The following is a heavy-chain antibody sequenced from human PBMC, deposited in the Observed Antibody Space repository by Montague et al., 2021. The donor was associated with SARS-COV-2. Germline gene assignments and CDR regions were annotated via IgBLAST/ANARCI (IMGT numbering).Heavy chain of an antibody. CDR2: IYTSGST. J-gene: IGHJ6*02. D-gene: IGHD3-10*01. Sequence: SETLSLTCTVSGGSISSYYWSWIRQPAGKGLEWIGRIYTSGSTNXNPSLKSRVTMSVDTSKNQFSLKLSYVTAADTAVYYCAREAWFGDKTSASEYYGMDVWGQGTTVTVSS. CDR1: GGSISSYY. V-gene: IGHV4-4*07. CDR3: AREAWFGDKTSASEYYGMDV.